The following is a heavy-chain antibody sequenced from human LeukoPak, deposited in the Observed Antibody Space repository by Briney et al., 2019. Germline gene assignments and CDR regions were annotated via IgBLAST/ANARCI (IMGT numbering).Heavy chain of an antibody. Sequence: GGSLRLSCAASGFTFSSYGMYWVRQAPGKGLEWVSVIYSGGDTDYADSVKDRFTISRDNSKNTLFLQMNSLRAEDTAVYYCARVGGLRPYWGQGTLVTVSS. J-gene: IGHJ4*02. V-gene: IGHV3-66*01. D-gene: IGHD4-17*01. CDR3: ARVGGLRPY. CDR2: IYSGGDT. CDR1: GFTFSSYG.